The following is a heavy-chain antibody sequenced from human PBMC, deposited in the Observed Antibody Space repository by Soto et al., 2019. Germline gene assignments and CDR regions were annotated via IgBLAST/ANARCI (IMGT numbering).Heavy chain of an antibody. CDR3: ARARVPYSSTWYRYDYYGMDI. CDR1: GDSISSSSYY. J-gene: IGHJ6*02. CDR2: IHYSGNT. V-gene: IGHV4-31*03. Sequence: PSETLSLTCTVSGDSISSSSYYWSWIRQHPGKGLEWIGYIHYSGNTRYNPSLKSRLTISVDTSKNQFSLMLSSLTAADTAVYFCARARVPYSSTWYRYDYYGMDIWGQETTVTISS. D-gene: IGHD6-13*01.